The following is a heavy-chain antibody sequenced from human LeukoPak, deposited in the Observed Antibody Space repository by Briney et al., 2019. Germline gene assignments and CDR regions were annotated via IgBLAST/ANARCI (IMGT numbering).Heavy chain of an antibody. J-gene: IGHJ6*03. CDR2: IIPIFGTA. D-gene: IGHD3-22*01. CDR1: GGTFSSYA. V-gene: IGHV1-69*05. Sequence: SVKVSCKASGGTFSSYAISWVRQAPGQGLEWMGGIIPIFGTANYAQKFQGRVTITTDESTSTAYMELSSLRSEDTAVYYCARPSGDDRSGYHTGGCGEDYYYYMDVWGKGTTVTVSS. CDR3: ARPSGDDRSGYHTGGCGEDYYYYMDV.